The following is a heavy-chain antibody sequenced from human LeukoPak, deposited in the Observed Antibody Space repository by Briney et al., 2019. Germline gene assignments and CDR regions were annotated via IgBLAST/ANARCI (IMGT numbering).Heavy chain of an antibody. CDR1: GFTFSSYE. CDR2: ICSMSSTI. V-gene: IGHV3-48*03. J-gene: IGHJ3*02. CDR3: ARDCGGGSCYGPYDAFDI. D-gene: IGHD2-15*01. Sequence: GGCLRLSCAASGFTFSSYEMNWVRQAPGKGLEWVSYICSMSSTIYYADSVNGRFTISRDNAKNSLYLQMNSLRAEDTAVYYCARDCGGGSCYGPYDAFDIWGQGTMVTVSS.